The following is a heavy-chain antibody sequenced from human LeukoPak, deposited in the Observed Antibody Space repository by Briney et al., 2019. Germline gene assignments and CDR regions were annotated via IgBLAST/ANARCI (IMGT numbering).Heavy chain of an antibody. J-gene: IGHJ4*02. V-gene: IGHV3-30*02. CDR3: AKDRAGNSWNFDY. CDR1: GFSFSNYG. Sequence: GGSLRLSCPASGFSFSNYGMHWFRQAPGKGLEWVSFIRKDGINTNYVDSVKGRFTISRDTSNKMVYLQMNSLRTEDMAVYYCAKDRAGNSWNFDYWGQGILVAVSS. D-gene: IGHD6-13*01. CDR2: IRKDGINT.